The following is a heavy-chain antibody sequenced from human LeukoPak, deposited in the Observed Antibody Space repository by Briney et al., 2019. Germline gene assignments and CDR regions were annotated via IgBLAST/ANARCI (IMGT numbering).Heavy chain of an antibody. V-gene: IGHV3-30*02. Sequence: GGSLRLSCAASGFTFSSYGMHWVRQAPGKGPEWVAFIRYDGSNKYYADSVKGRFTISRDNSKNTLYLQMNSLRAEDTAVYYCAKGLRLGELLDYWGQRTLVTVSS. J-gene: IGHJ4*02. D-gene: IGHD3-16*01. CDR3: AKGLRLGELLDY. CDR2: IRYDGSNK. CDR1: GFTFSSYG.